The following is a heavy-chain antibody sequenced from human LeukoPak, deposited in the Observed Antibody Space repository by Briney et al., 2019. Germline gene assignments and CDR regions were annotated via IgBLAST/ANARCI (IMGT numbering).Heavy chain of an antibody. CDR2: INQDGRKK. J-gene: IGHJ4*02. CDR1: GFSFRTHW. CDR3: AREISRFGI. V-gene: IGHV3-7*01. Sequence: AGGSLRLSCAASGFSFRTHWMSWVRQAPGKGLEWVANINQDGRKKFYVDSVEGRFTISRDDAKTSLFLQMNSLRVEDTAVYYCAREISRFGIWGQGTLVTVSS. D-gene: IGHD3-16*01.